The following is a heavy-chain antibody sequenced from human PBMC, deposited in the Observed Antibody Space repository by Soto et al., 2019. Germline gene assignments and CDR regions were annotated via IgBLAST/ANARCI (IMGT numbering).Heavy chain of an antibody. J-gene: IGHJ6*02. V-gene: IGHV4-59*01. CDR2: IYYSGST. Sequence: SETLSLTCTVSGGSISSYYWSWIRQPPGKGLEWIGYIYYSGSTNYNPSLKSRVTISVDTSKNQFSLKLSSVTAADTAVYYCAREKGYGMDVWGQGTTVTVSS. CDR1: GGSISSYY. CDR3: AREKGYGMDV.